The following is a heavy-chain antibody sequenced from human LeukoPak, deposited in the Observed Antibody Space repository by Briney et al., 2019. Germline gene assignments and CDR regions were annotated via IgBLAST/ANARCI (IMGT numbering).Heavy chain of an antibody. D-gene: IGHD3-10*01. CDR1: GFTFSSYA. CDR2: ISGSGGST. V-gene: IGHV3-23*01. Sequence: SGGSLRLSCAAAGFTFSSYAISWVRQAPGKGLEWVSAISGSGGSTYYADSVKGRFTISRDNSKNTLYLQMNSLRAEDTAVYYCAKAGYYGSGSYYPAYYYYYGMDVWGQGTTVTVSS. CDR3: AKAGYYGSGSYYPAYYYYYGMDV. J-gene: IGHJ6*02.